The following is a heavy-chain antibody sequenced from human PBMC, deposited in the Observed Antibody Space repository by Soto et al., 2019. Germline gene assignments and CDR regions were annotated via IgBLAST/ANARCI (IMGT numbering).Heavy chain of an antibody. CDR1: GFTFSSYG. CDR3: AKLVSGGDDLFDS. V-gene: IGHV3-30*18. D-gene: IGHD4-17*01. J-gene: IGHJ4*02. Sequence: QVQLVESGGGVVQPGRSLRLSCAASGFTFSSYGMHWVRQAPGKGLEWVAVISYDGSNKYYADSVKGRFTISRDNSKNTLYLQMTSLRAEDTAVYYCAKLVSGGDDLFDSWGQGTLVTVSS. CDR2: ISYDGSNK.